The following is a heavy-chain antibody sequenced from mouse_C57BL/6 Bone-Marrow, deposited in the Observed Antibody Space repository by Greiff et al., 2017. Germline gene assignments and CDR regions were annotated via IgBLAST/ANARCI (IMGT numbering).Heavy chain of an antibody. CDR1: GFTFSSYG. J-gene: IGHJ2*01. D-gene: IGHD2-3*01. V-gene: IGHV5-6*02. Sequence: EVKLMESGGDLVKPGGSLKLSCAASGFTFSSYGMSWVRQTPDKRLEWVATISSGGSYTYYPDSVKGRFTISRDNAKNTLYLQMSSLKSEDTAMYYCARRWLLFFDYWGQGTTLTVSS. CDR2: ISSGGSYT. CDR3: ARRWLLFFDY.